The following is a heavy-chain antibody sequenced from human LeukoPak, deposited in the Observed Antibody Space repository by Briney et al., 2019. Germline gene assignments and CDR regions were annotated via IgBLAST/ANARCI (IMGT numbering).Heavy chain of an antibody. CDR3: ARAGVFCSGGSCYGGSNWFDP. CDR1: GYTFTSYG. CDR2: ISAYNGNT. J-gene: IGHJ5*02. V-gene: IGHV1-18*01. Sequence: GASVKVSCKASGYTFTSYGISRVRQAPGQGLEWMGWISAYNGNTNYAQKLQGRVTMTTDTSTSTAYMELRSLRSDDTAVYYCARAGVFCSGGSCYGGSNWFDPWGQGTLVTVSS. D-gene: IGHD2-15*01.